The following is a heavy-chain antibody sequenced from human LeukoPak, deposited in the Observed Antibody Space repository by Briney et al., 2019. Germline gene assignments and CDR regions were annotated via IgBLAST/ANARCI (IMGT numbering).Heavy chain of an antibody. Sequence: PSETLSLTCTVSGGSISSGSYYWSWIRQPAGKGLEWVGRIDNSGRTSSNPSLKSRVTISVDTSKNQFSLKLSSVTAADTAVYYCARTPYSSGWPGGYFDYWGQGTLVTVSS. CDR2: IDNSGRT. J-gene: IGHJ4*02. V-gene: IGHV4-61*02. CDR1: GGSISSGSYY. CDR3: ARTPYSSGWPGGYFDY. D-gene: IGHD6-19*01.